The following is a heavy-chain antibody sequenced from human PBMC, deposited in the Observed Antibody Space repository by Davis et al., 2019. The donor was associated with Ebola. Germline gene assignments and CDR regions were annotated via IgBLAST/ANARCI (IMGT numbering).Heavy chain of an antibody. J-gene: IGHJ5*02. V-gene: IGHV3-74*01. Sequence: GESLKISCAASGFSFSSTWMHWVRQAPGKELVWVSRIHSDGTSTIYTDSVKGRFTISRDNAKNTLYLQMNSLRAEDTAVYYCARGNRFCSGDICANWFDPWGQGTLVTVSS. CDR2: IHSDGTST. CDR1: GFSFSSTW. D-gene: IGHD2-15*01. CDR3: ARGNRFCSGDICANWFDP.